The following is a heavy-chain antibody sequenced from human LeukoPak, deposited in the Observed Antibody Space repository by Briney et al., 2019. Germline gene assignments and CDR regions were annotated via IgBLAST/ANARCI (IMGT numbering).Heavy chain of an antibody. D-gene: IGHD5-18*01. Sequence: GGSLRLSCAASGFTFSGYWMHWVRQAPGKGLAWVSRINSDGSSTSYADSVKGRFTISRDSAKNTLYLQMNSLRAEDTAVYYCVRDGYSYGFMLAFDIWGLGTRVTVSS. CDR1: GFTFSGYW. CDR2: INSDGSST. V-gene: IGHV3-74*01. CDR3: VRDGYSYGFMLAFDI. J-gene: IGHJ3*02.